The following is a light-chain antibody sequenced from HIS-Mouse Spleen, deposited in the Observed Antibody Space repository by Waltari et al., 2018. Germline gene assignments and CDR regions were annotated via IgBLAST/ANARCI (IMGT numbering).Light chain of an antibody. CDR1: NIGSKS. V-gene: IGLV3-21*03. CDR2: DDS. Sequence: SYALTQPPSVSVAPGKTARITCGGNNIGSKSVHWYQQKPGQAPVLVVYDDSDRPSGIHERFSGSNAGNTATLTISRVEAGDEADYYCQVWDSSSDHPYVFGTGTKVTVL. J-gene: IGLJ1*01. CDR3: QVWDSSSDHPYV.